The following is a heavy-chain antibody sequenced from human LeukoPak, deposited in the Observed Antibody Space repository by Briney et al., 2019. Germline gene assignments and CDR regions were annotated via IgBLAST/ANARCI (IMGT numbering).Heavy chain of an antibody. CDR3: VTSGGLPSNTLSV. CDR2: IDPNNGET. J-gene: IGHJ3*01. Sequence: GASLKVSCEGSGYMFDVFYMHWVRQGPRQGLECIGWIDPNNGETVYAQEFHGRVTMTRDTSIATAYMELTSLTFDDSAVYYCVTSGGLPSNTLSVWGQGTKVTVSS. CDR1: GYMFDVFY. D-gene: IGHD2-15*01. V-gene: IGHV1-2*02.